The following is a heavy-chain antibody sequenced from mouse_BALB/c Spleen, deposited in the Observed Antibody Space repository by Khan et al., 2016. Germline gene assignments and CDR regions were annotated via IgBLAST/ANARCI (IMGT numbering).Heavy chain of an antibody. V-gene: IGHV2-6-5*01. J-gene: IGHJ2*01. D-gene: IGHD2-2*01. CDR1: GFSLTDYG. CDR2: ICGGGST. CDR3: AKHDYGYDYFDY. Sequence: QVQLKESGPGLVAPSQSLSITCTVSGFSLTDYGVSWIRQPPGKGLEWMGVICGGGSTYYNSALKSRLSIIKHNSKSQVFINRNRLQTDDTAMYYRAKHDYGYDYFDYWGQGTTLTVAS.